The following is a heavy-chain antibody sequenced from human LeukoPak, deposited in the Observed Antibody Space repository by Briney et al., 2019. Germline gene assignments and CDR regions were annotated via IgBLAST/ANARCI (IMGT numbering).Heavy chain of an antibody. CDR2: IFSDGSIT. CDR1: GFTFGSHA. CDR3: VRGRGPIEASFDY. D-gene: IGHD3-10*01. J-gene: IGHJ4*02. Sequence: TGGSLRLSCEASGFTFGSHAMHWVRQAPGKGLVWVSRIFSDGSITSYADSVQGSVKGRFTISRDNAKNTLYLQMNSLRVEDTAVYYCVRGRGPIEASFDYWGQGTLVTVSS. V-gene: IGHV3-74*01.